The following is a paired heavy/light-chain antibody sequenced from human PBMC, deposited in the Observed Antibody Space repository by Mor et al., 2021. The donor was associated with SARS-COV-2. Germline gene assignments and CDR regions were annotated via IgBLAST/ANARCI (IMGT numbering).Heavy chain of an antibody. J-gene: IGHJ4*02. D-gene: IGHD3-10*01. V-gene: IGHV4-31*03. CDR2: IYYSGST. CDR1: DGSISSGGYY. CDR3: ARGGGDYLDY. Sequence: QVQLQESGPGLVKPSQTLSLTCTVSDGSISSGGYYWSWIRQHPGKGLEWIGYIYYSGSTYYNPSLKSRVTISVDSSKNQFSLKLSSVTAADTAVYYCARGGGDYLDYWGQGTLVTVSS.
Light chain of an antibody. J-gene: IGKJ3*01. CDR1: QSISRY. Sequence: DIQMTQSPSSLSASVGDRVTITCRASQSISRYLNWYQQKLGKAPKLLIYAASSLQSGVPSRFTGSGSGTDFTLIISSLQPEDFATYYCQQSYSTLFTFGPGTKVDIK. CDR3: QQSYSTLFT. CDR2: AAS. V-gene: IGKV1-39*01.